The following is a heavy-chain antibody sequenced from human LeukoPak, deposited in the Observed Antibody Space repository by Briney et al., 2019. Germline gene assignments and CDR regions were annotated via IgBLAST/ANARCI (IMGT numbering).Heavy chain of an antibody. V-gene: IGHV3-7*03. CDR2: IKEDGSEK. Sequence: GGSLRLSYAASGFTFSRYWRSWVRRAPGKGLECVADIKEDGSEKYYVDSVKGRFTISRDNAKNSLSLQMISLRAEDTAVYYCAKDLVYYDSSGYSLDFDYWGQGTLVTVSS. J-gene: IGHJ4*02. CDR3: AKDLVYYDSSGYSLDFDY. CDR1: GFTFSRYW. D-gene: IGHD3-22*01.